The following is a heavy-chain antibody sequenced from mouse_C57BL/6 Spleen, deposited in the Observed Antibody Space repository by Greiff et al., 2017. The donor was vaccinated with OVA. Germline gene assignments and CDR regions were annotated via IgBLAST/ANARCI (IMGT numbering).Heavy chain of an antibody. CDR2: IDPSDSYT. D-gene: IGHD1-1*01. Sequence: QVQLQQPGAELVMPGASVKLSCKASGYTFTSYWMHWVKQRPGQGLEWIGEIDPSDSYTNYNQKFKGKATLTVDKSSSTAYMQLSSLPSADSAFXYCSSPTVDCFDYWGQGTTLTVSS. CDR1: GYTFTSYW. CDR3: SSPTVDCFDY. V-gene: IGHV1-69*01. J-gene: IGHJ2*01.